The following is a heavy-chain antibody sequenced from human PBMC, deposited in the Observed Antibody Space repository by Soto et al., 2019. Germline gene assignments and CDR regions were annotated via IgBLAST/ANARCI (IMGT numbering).Heavy chain of an antibody. V-gene: IGHV3-33*01. CDR3: AVVAAAGKQDYWYFDL. D-gene: IGHD6-13*01. J-gene: IGHJ2*01. CDR1: GFTFSSYG. Sequence: GGSLRLSCAASGFTFSSYGMHWVRQAPGKGLEWVAVIWYDGSNKYYADSVKGRFTISRDNSKNTLYLQMNSLRAEDTAVYYCAVVAAAGKQDYWYFDLWGRGTLVTVSS. CDR2: IWYDGSNK.